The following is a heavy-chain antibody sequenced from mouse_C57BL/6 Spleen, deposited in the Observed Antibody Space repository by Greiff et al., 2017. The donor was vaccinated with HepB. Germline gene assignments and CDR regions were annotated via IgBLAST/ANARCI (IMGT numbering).Heavy chain of an antibody. CDR2: IDPEDGET. Sequence: DVKLQESGAELVKPGASVKLSCTASGFNIKDYYMHWVKQRTEQGLEWIGGIDPEDGETKYAPKFQGKATITADTSSNTAYLQLSSLTSEDTAVYYCARRSNPIMDAMDYWGQGTSVTVSS. CDR1: GFNIKDYY. CDR3: ARRSNPIMDAMDY. D-gene: IGHD2-5*01. J-gene: IGHJ4*01. V-gene: IGHV14-2*01.